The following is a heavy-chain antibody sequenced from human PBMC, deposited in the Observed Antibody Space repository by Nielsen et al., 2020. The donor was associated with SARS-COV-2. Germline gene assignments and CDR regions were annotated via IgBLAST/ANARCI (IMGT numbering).Heavy chain of an antibody. CDR1: GGTFSSYS. CDR3: ASRAIAARPLYYYYGMDV. D-gene: IGHD6-6*01. J-gene: IGHJ6*02. V-gene: IGHV1-69*13. Sequence: SVKVSCKASGGTFSSYSISWVRQAPGQGLEWIGGIIPIFGTANYAQKFQGRVTITADESTSTVYMELSSLRSEDTAVYYCASRAIAARPLYYYYGMDVWGQGTTVTVSS. CDR2: IIPIFGTA.